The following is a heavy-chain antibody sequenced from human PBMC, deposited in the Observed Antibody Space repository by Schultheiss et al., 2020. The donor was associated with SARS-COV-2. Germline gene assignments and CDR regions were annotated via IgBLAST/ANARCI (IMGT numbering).Heavy chain of an antibody. CDR3: ARVRYSSSWTQLELYYYGMDV. D-gene: IGHD6-13*01. J-gene: IGHJ6*02. Sequence: SETLSLTCTVSGGSISSGDYYWSWIRQPPGKGLEWIGYIYYSGSTYYNPSLKSRVTISVDTSKYQFSLKLSSVTAADTAVYYCARVRYSSSWTQLELYYYGMDVWGQGTTVTVSS. V-gene: IGHV4-30-4*01. CDR1: GGSISSGDYY. CDR2: IYYSGST.